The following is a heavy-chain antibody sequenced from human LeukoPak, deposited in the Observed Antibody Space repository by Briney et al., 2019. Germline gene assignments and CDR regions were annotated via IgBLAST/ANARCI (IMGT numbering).Heavy chain of an antibody. J-gene: IGHJ4*02. CDR1: GGSISSYY. CDR3: ARHVEQWLTPFDY. D-gene: IGHD6-19*01. CDR2: IYYSGRT. Sequence: PSETLSLTCTVSGGSISSYYWSWIRQPPGKGLKWIGYIYYSGRTNYNPSLKSRVTISVDTSKNQFSLKLTSVTAADTAVYYCARHVEQWLTPFDYWGQGTLVTVSS. V-gene: IGHV4-59*08.